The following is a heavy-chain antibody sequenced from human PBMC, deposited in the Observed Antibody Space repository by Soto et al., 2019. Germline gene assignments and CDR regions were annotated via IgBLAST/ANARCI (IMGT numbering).Heavy chain of an antibody. Sequence: QLQLQESGPGLVKPSETLSLTCTVSGGSISSSSYYWGWIRQPPGKGLEWIGSIYYSGSTYYNPSLKSRVTISVETSKNQFSLKLSSVTAADTAVYYCARERGLPRDTAMVIWGWGNLPTNQPSFDYWGQGTLVTVSS. CDR2: IYYSGST. J-gene: IGHJ4*02. V-gene: IGHV4-39*02. CDR1: GGSISSSSYY. D-gene: IGHD5-18*01. CDR3: ARERGLPRDTAMVIWGWGNLPTNQPSFDY.